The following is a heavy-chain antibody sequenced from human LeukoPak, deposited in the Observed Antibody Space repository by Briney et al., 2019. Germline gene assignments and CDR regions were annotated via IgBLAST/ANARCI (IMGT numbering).Heavy chain of an antibody. D-gene: IGHD3-22*01. Sequence: GGSLRLSFSASGFPFNSYAMSWVRPAPGKGPEWVSAFIGSGDNTYYGDSMKGRFTISRDNSKNTLSLQMNSLRAEDTAVYYCAKASYYYDSSDRFDYWGQGTLVTVSS. CDR2: FIGSGDNT. CDR3: AKASYYYDSSDRFDY. V-gene: IGHV3-23*01. CDR1: GFPFNSYA. J-gene: IGHJ4*02.